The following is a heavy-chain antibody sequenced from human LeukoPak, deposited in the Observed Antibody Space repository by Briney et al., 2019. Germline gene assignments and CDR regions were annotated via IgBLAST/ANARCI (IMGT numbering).Heavy chain of an antibody. V-gene: IGHV4-38-2*02. CDR2: IYHSGST. Sequence: SETLTLTCTVSGYSISSGYYWGWIRQPPGKGLEWIGRIYHSGSTYYNPSLKSRVTISVDTSKNQFSLKLSSVTGADTAVYYCARDYYTFYMDVWGKGTTVTVSS. CDR3: ARDYYTFYMDV. CDR1: GYSISSGYY. J-gene: IGHJ6*03.